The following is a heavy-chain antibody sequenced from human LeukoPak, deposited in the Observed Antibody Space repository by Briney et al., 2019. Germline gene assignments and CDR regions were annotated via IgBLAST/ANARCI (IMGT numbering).Heavy chain of an antibody. J-gene: IGHJ4*02. D-gene: IGHD3-16*01. CDR1: GGSISSSSYY. CDR2: IYYSGST. Sequence: SETLSLTCTVSGGSISSSSYYWGWIRQPPGKGLEWIGSIYYSGSTYYNPPLKSRVTISVDTSKNQFSLKLSSVTAADTAVYYCARDSAGEYSSPDYWGQGTLVTVSS. V-gene: IGHV4-39*07. CDR3: ARDSAGEYSSPDY.